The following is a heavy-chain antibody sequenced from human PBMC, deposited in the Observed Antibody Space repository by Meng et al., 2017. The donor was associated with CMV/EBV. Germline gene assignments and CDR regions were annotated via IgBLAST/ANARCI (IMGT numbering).Heavy chain of an antibody. J-gene: IGHJ4*02. CDR2: ISSSGSTI. CDR3: ARVGTIFRGYYFDY. Sequence: GESLKISCAASGFTFSSYEMNWVRQAPGKGLEWVSYISSSGSTIYYADSVKGRFTIPRDNAKNSLYLQMNSLRGEDTAVYYCARVGTIFRGYYFDYWGQGTLVTVSS. V-gene: IGHV3-48*03. CDR1: GFTFSSYE. D-gene: IGHD3-3*01.